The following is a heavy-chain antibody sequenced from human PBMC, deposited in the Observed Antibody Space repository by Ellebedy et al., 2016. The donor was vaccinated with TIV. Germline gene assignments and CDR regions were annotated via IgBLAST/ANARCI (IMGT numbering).Heavy chain of an antibody. V-gene: IGHV3-23*01. Sequence: GESLKISCAASGFTFSSYAMSWVRQAPGTVPAWVSTISHTGSRTYYADSVEGRFTISRDNSKKTLYLQMNSLRAEDKAIYYCAKGRGGGSDSSAPRYYFDYWGLGTLVTVSS. D-gene: IGHD3-22*01. CDR1: GFTFSSYA. CDR2: ISHTGSRT. CDR3: AKGRGGGSDSSAPRYYFDY. J-gene: IGHJ4*02.